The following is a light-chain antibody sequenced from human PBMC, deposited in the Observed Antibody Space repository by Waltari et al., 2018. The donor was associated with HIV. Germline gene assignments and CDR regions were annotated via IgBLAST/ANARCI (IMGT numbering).Light chain of an antibody. CDR3: LLSYSGARPAI. V-gene: IGLV7-46*01. Sequence: QSVLTQPASVSGSPGQSITISCTGSSSDIGGYNYVSWYQQHPGKAPRALIYDTNNKHSWTPARFSGSLLGGKAALTLSGAQPEDEADYFCLLSYSGARPAIFGGGTKLSVL. J-gene: IGLJ2*01. CDR1: SDIGGYNY. CDR2: DTN.